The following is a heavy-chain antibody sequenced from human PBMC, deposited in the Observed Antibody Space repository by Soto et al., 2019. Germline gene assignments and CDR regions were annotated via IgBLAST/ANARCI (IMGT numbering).Heavy chain of an antibody. CDR3: GICHFLYGWGRIYYYYGMDV. CDR2: ISGSGGST. CDR1: GFTFSSYA. D-gene: IGHD3-10*01. Sequence: GGSLRLSCAASGFTFSSYAMSWVRQAPGKGLEWVSAISGSGGSTYYADSVKGRFTISRDNSKNTLYLQMNSLRAEDTAVYYCGICHFLYGWGRIYYYYGMDVWGQGTTVTVSS. V-gene: IGHV3-23*01. J-gene: IGHJ6*02.